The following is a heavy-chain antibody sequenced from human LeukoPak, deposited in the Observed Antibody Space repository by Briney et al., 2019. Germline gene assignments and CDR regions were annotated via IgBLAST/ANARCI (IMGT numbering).Heavy chain of an antibody. Sequence: GGSLRLSCAVSGFTFSSYGMHWVRQAPGKGLEWVAVTAFDGITKHYADSVKGRFTISRDNSKNTLYLQMNSLRAEDTAVYYCAKDLPNWFDPWGQGTLVTVSS. CDR2: TAFDGITK. V-gene: IGHV3-30*18. CDR3: AKDLPNWFDP. CDR1: GFTFSSYG. J-gene: IGHJ5*02.